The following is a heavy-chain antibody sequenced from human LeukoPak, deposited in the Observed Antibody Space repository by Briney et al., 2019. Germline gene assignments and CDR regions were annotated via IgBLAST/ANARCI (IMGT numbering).Heavy chain of an antibody. CDR2: IYYSGST. CDR3: ARDSDYVFDY. V-gene: IGHV4-31*03. CDR1: GGSISSGGYY. J-gene: IGHJ4*02. Sequence: SETLSLTCTVSGGSISSGGYYWSWIRQHPGKGLEWIGYIYYSGSTYYNPSLKSRVTISVDTSKNQFSLKLSSVTAADTAVYYCARDSDYVFDYWGQGTLVTVSS. D-gene: IGHD4-17*01.